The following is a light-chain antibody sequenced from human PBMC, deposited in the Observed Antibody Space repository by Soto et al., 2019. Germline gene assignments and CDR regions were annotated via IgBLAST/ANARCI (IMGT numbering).Light chain of an antibody. CDR3: QQYNNWPPIT. Sequence: EIVMAQAPATLPGSQGERPTLCCRASQTVSSTFAWYQQKPRHAPRLLIYGASTTATVIPARFSGSGSGTEFTLTISSLQSEDFAVYYCQQYNNWPPITFGQGTRLEIK. J-gene: IGKJ5*01. CDR1: QTVSST. CDR2: GAS. V-gene: IGKV3-15*01.